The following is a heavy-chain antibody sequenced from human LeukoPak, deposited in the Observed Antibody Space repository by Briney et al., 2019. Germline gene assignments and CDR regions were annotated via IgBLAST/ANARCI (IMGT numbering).Heavy chain of an antibody. CDR2: ISAYNGNT. J-gene: IGHJ5*02. D-gene: IGHD3-16*02. CDR1: GYTFTSYG. V-gene: IGHV1-18*01. CDR3: AREGYDYVWGSYRYAP. Sequence: ASVKVSCKASGYTFTSYGISWVRQAPGQGLEWMGWISAYNGNTNYAQKLQGRVTMTTDTSTSTAYMELRSLRSDDTAVYYCAREGYDYVWGSYRYAPWGQGTLVTVSS.